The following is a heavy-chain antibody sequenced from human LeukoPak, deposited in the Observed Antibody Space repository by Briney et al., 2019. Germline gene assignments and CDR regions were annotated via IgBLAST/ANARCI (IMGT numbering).Heavy chain of an antibody. CDR3: ARGAHRGAWLIDY. D-gene: IGHD2-21*01. V-gene: IGHV3-48*02. J-gene: IGHJ4*02. CDR1: GFTFSSYW. CDR2: ISASSEDI. Sequence: PGGSLRLSCAASGFTFSSYWMSWVRQAPGKGLEWISFISASSEDIDYADSVKGRFTISRDNAENSLSLQMNSLTDDDTAVYYCARGAHRGAWLIDYWGQGTLVTVSS.